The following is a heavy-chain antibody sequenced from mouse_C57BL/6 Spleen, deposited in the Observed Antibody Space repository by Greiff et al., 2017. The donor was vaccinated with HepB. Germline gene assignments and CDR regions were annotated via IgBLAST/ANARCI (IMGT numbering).Heavy chain of an antibody. CDR2: IYPGSGST. J-gene: IGHJ1*03. CDR3: SRFDYDEYWYCDV. V-gene: IGHV1-55*01. CDR1: DYTFTSSW. Sequence: QVQLQQPGAELVKPGASVKMSCKASDYTFTSSWITWVKQRPGQGLEWIGDIYPGSGSTNYNEKFKSKATLTVDTSSSTAYMQLSSLTSEDSAVYYWSRFDYDEYWYCDVWGTGTTVTVSS. D-gene: IGHD2-4*01.